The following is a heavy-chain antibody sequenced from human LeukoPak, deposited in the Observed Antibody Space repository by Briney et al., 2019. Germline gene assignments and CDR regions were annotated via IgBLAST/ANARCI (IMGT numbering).Heavy chain of an antibody. Sequence: SETLSLTCTVSGGSISSYYWSWIRQPPGKGLEWIGYIYYSGSTSYNPSLKSRVTISVDTSKNQFSLKLSSVTAADTAVYYCARGIPAYYFDYWGQGTLVTVSS. CDR3: ARGIPAYYFDY. J-gene: IGHJ4*02. CDR1: GGSISSYY. V-gene: IGHV4-59*01. CDR2: IYYSGST.